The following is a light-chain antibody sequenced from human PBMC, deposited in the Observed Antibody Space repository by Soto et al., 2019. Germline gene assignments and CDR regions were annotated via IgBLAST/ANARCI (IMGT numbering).Light chain of an antibody. Sequence: QSALTQPASVSGSPGQSITISCTGTSSDIGGYNYVSWYQQHPGKVPKLMIFEVSNRPSGVSYRFSGSKSGNTASLTITGLQAEDEADYYCQSYDRSLSGSVFGGGTQLTVL. J-gene: IGLJ3*02. V-gene: IGLV2-14*01. CDR1: SSDIGGYNY. CDR2: EVS. CDR3: QSYDRSLSGSV.